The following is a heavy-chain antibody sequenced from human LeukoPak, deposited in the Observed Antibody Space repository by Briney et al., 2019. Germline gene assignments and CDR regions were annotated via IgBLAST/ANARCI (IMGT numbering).Heavy chain of an antibody. CDR3: TRSGYSNGYDY. V-gene: IGHV3-74*03. D-gene: IGHD2-15*01. Sequence: GGSLRLSCVASGFTFSGHWMHWVRQVPGKGLMAVSRITPDGNAAAYADSVKGRFTISRDNAKNTLYQEMNSLTAEDTALYHCTRSGYSNGYDYWGQGTLVTVSS. CDR2: ITPDGNAA. J-gene: IGHJ4*02. CDR1: GFTFSGHW.